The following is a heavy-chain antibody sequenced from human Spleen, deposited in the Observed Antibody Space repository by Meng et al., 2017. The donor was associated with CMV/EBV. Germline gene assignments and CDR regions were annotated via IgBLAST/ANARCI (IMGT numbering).Heavy chain of an antibody. CDR2: INHSGST. J-gene: IGHJ4*02. CDR1: GGSFSGYY. V-gene: IGHV4-34*01. Sequence: QVQLQRWGVGRLTTSETLSPPCAVYGGSFSGYYWSWLRQPPGKGLEWIGEINHSGSTNYNPSLKSRVTISVDTSKNQFSLKLSSVTAADTAVYYCARGVGALRYWGQGTLVTVSS. CDR3: ARGVGALRY. D-gene: IGHD3-3*01.